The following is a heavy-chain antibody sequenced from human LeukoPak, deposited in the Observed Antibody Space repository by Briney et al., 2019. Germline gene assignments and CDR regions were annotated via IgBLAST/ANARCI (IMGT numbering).Heavy chain of an antibody. V-gene: IGHV1-2*02. CDR1: GYTFTGYY. CDR3: ARTRGDIVVGDAFDI. D-gene: IGHD2-15*01. J-gene: IGHJ3*02. CDR2: INPNSGGT. Sequence: ASVKVSCKASGYTFTGYYMHWVRQAPGQGPEWMGWINPNSGGTNYAQKFQGRVTMTRDTSISTAYMELSRLRSDDTAVYYCARTRGDIVVGDAFDIWGQGTMVTVSS.